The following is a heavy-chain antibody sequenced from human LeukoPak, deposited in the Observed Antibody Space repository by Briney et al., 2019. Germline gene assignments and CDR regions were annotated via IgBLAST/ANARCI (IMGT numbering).Heavy chain of an antibody. V-gene: IGHV3-30-3*01. J-gene: IGHJ3*02. D-gene: IGHD2-2*01. CDR3: ARETDIVVVPAPSDAFDI. CDR2: ISYDGSNK. CDR1: GFTFSSYA. Sequence: GGSLRLSCAASGFTFSSYAMHWVRQAPGKGLEWVAVISYDGSNKYYADSVKGRFTISRDNSKNTLYLQMNSLRAEDTAVYYCARETDIVVVPAPSDAFDIWGQGTMVTVSS.